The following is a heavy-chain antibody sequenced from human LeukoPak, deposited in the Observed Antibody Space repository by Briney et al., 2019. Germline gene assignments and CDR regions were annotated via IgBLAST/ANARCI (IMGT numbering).Heavy chain of an antibody. D-gene: IGHD2-2*01. J-gene: IGHJ4*02. CDR1: GYSFSDYF. Sequence: ASMKVSCQASGYSFSDYFVHRVGQAPGQGLEWMGWINPKSGGTKYAQKLQGRVTVTRDTPISTAYMELSKQKSDDSAVYYCGRVVGGGIHVEFWGQGTLVTVST. CDR2: INPKSGGT. V-gene: IGHV1-2*02. CDR3: GRVVGGGIHVEF.